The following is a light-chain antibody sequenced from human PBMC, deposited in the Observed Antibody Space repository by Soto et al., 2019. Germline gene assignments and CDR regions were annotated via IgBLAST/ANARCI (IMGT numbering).Light chain of an antibody. CDR2: GAS. Sequence: EIVMTQSPATLSVSPGERATLSCRASQSVSSSLAWYQQKPGQGPRLLIYGASTRATDIPARFSGSGSGTEFTLTISSLQSEDFAVYYCQQYYRWPLTFGQGTRLEIK. V-gene: IGKV3-15*01. J-gene: IGKJ5*01. CDR1: QSVSSS. CDR3: QQYYRWPLT.